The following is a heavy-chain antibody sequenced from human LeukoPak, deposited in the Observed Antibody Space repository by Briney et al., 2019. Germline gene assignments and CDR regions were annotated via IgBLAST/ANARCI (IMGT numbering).Heavy chain of an antibody. V-gene: IGHV4-59*08. CDR1: GGSISSYY. Sequence: SETLPLTCTVSGGSISSYYWSWIRQPPGKGLEWMGYIYYSGSTNYNPSLKSRLTISVDTSKNQFSLKLSSVTAADTAVYYCARQELYCSSTSCYGSAFDYWGQGTLVTVSS. CDR2: IYYSGST. CDR3: ARQELYCSSTSCYGSAFDY. J-gene: IGHJ4*02. D-gene: IGHD2-2*01.